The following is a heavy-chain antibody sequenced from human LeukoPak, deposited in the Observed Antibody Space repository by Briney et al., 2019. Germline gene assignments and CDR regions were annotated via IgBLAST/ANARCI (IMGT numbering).Heavy chain of an antibody. V-gene: IGHV1-18*04. CDR2: ISAYNGNT. J-gene: IGHJ5*02. D-gene: IGHD5-12*01. CDR3: ARDRRGSGYDPGVWFDP. Sequence: ASVKVSCKASGYTFNDNFMHWVRQAPGQGLEWMGWISAYNGNTNYAQKLQGRVTMTTDTSTSTAYMELRSLRSDDTAVYYCARDRRGSGYDPGVWFDPWGQGTLVTVSS. CDR1: GYTFNDNF.